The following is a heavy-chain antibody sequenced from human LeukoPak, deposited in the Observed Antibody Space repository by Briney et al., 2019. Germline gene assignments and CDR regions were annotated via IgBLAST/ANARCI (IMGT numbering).Heavy chain of an antibody. Sequence: GGSLRLSCAASGFTFSSYGMYWVRQAPGKGLEWVAFIRYDGSNKYYADSVKGRFTISRDNSKNTLYLQMNSLRAEDTAVYYCAKDLPDYYGSGSPPDYWGQGTLVTVSS. CDR3: AKDLPDYYGSGSPPDY. CDR2: IRYDGSNK. D-gene: IGHD3-10*01. V-gene: IGHV3-30*02. CDR1: GFTFSSYG. J-gene: IGHJ4*02.